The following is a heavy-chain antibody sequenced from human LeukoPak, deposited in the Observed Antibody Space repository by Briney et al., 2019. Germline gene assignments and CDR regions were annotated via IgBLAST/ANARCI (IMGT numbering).Heavy chain of an antibody. CDR1: GASIGSGNT. CDR3: AREDMVRGVLDY. CDR2: MNTRGST. J-gene: IGHJ4*02. D-gene: IGHD3-10*01. Sequence: TVSLACTVSGASIGSGNTEWAWLRPPAGRGLEWFGRMNTRGSTNYNPSLKSRVTMPVDTSKNQLSLQLSSVTAADTAVCYCAREDMVRGVLDYWGQGTLVTVSS. V-gene: IGHV4-61*02.